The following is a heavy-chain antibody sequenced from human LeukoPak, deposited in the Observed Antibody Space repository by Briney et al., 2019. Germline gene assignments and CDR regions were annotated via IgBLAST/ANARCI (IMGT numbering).Heavy chain of an antibody. CDR1: GFTFSSYA. Sequence: GGSLRLSCAASGFTFSSYAMNWVRQAPGKGLEWVSAISGSGTYTYYADSVKGRFTISSDNSKNTLYLQMNSLRAEDTAVYYGAKGFVVVVSATQSSWFDPWGQGTLVTVSS. CDR3: AKGFVVVVSATQSSWFDP. CDR2: ISGSGTYT. J-gene: IGHJ5*02. V-gene: IGHV3-23*01. D-gene: IGHD2-15*01.